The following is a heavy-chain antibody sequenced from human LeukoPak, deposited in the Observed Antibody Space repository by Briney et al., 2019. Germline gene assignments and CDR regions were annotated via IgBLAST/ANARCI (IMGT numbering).Heavy chain of an antibody. J-gene: IGHJ4*02. Sequence: GGSLRLSCAASGFTFSRYWMHWVRQAPGKGLVWVSRINSDGSFTTYADSVEGRFTISRDNAKNTLYLQMNSRRADDTAVYYCARDPNYDSSGYPFDYWGQGTLVTVSS. CDR2: INSDGSFT. CDR1: GFTFSRYW. CDR3: ARDPNYDSSGYPFDY. V-gene: IGHV3-74*01. D-gene: IGHD3-22*01.